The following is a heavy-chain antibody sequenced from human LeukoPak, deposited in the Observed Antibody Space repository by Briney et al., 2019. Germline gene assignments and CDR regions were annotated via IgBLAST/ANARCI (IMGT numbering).Heavy chain of an antibody. Sequence: SVPLTLSCSAPGGSLSSYSWSWIRYSPGKGLELIGNIYYSGSTNYNASLKMRVAISVVLFNNHYSLKLSSVTAAHTAVYYCAGAWSGNYDYWGQGTLVTVSS. D-gene: IGHD3-3*01. J-gene: IGHJ4*02. CDR1: GGSLSSYS. CDR3: AGAWSGNYDY. CDR2: IYYSGST. V-gene: IGHV4-59*01.